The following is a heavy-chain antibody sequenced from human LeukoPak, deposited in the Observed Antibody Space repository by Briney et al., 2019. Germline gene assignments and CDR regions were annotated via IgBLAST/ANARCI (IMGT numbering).Heavy chain of an antibody. CDR2: IWYDGSNK. Sequence: GGSLRLSCAASGFTFSSYGMHWVRQAPGKGLEWVAVIWYDGSNKYYADSVKGRFTISRDNSKNTLYLQMNSLRAEDTAVYYCAGEDYGDYGYFDYWGQGTLVTVSS. CDR1: GFTFSSYG. CDR3: AGEDYGDYGYFDY. V-gene: IGHV3-33*01. J-gene: IGHJ4*02. D-gene: IGHD4-17*01.